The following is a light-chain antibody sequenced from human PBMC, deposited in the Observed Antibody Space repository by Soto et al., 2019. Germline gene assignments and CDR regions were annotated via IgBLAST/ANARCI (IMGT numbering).Light chain of an antibody. CDR2: DND. V-gene: IGLV1-51*01. CDR1: SSNIGNNY. CDR3: ATWDSSLSAGV. J-gene: IGLJ2*01. Sequence: QSVLTHPPSVSADPGQKVTISCSGRSSNIGNNYVFWYQQLPGTAPKLLIYDNDKRPSGIPDRFSGSKSGTSATLGITGLQTGDEADYYCATWDSSLSAGVFGGGTKLTVL.